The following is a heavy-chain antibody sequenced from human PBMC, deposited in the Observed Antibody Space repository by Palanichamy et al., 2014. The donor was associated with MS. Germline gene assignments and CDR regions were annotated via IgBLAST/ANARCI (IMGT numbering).Heavy chain of an antibody. CDR1: GGSISSGSYY. CDR2: SIPVGTP. J-gene: IGHJ4*02. D-gene: IGHD6-19*01. CDR3: ARASAVAIDY. V-gene: IGHV4-61*02. Sequence: QVQLQESGPGLVKSSETLSLTCTVSGGSISSGSYYWSWIRQPAGRDWSGLGVSIPVGTPITTPPSKSRVTISVDTSKNQFSLKLSSVTAADTAVYYCARASAVAIDYWGQGTLVTVSS.